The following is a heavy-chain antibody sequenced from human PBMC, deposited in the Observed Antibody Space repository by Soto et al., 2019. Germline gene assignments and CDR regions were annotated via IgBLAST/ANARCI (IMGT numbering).Heavy chain of an antibody. CDR1: GFTFSSYG. Sequence: ESGGGVVQPGRSLRLSCAAPGFTFSSYGMHWVRQAPGKGLEWVAVIGYDGSNKYYADSVKGRFTISRDNSKNTLYLQMNSLRAEDTAVYYCARDRAWDWYFDLWGRGTLVTVSS. D-gene: IGHD7-27*01. V-gene: IGHV3-33*01. J-gene: IGHJ2*01. CDR3: ARDRAWDWYFDL. CDR2: IGYDGSNK.